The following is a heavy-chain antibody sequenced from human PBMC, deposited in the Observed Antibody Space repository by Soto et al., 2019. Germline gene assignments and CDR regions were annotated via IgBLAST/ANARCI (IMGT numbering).Heavy chain of an antibody. Sequence: SETLSLTCAVSGGPISSGGYSWSWIRQPPGKGLEWIGYIYHSGSTYYNPSLKSRVTISVDRSKNQFSLKLSSVTAADTAVYYCARAGSGSYFYYYGMDVWGQGTTVTVSS. V-gene: IGHV4-30-2*01. D-gene: IGHD3-10*01. J-gene: IGHJ6*02. CDR2: IYHSGST. CDR3: ARAGSGSYFYYYGMDV. CDR1: GGPISSGGYS.